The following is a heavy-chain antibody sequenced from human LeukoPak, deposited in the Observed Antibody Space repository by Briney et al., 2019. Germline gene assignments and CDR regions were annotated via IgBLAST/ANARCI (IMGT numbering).Heavy chain of an antibody. V-gene: IGHV4-39*01. D-gene: IGHD6-13*01. CDR3: ARVSAAGTGPDY. CDR1: GGSISSSSYH. J-gene: IGHJ4*02. CDR2: IYYSGST. Sequence: PSETLSLTCTVSGGSISSSSYHWGWIRQPPGKGLEWIGSIYYSGSTYYNPSLKSRVTISVDTSKNQFSLKLSSVTAADTAVYYCARVSAAGTGPDYWGRGTLVTVSS.